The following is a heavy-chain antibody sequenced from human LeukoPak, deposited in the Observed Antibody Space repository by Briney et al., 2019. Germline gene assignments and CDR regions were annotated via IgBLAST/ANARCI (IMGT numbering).Heavy chain of an antibody. D-gene: IGHD3-9*01. Sequence: SETLSLTCAVYGESLNGHYWSWIRQSPGKGLEWIGEGDDRGGTKFNPSFKSRVTISADTSKNQFSLKLNSVTAADTAVYHCAKNGQTGFSFDPWGQGTLVTVS. J-gene: IGHJ5*02. CDR2: GDDRGGT. CDR1: GESLNGHY. V-gene: IGHV4-34*01. CDR3: AKNGQTGFSFDP.